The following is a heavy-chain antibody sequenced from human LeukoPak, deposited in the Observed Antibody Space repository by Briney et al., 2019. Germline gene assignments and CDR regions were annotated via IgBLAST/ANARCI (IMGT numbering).Heavy chain of an antibody. Sequence: SETLSLTCTVSGGSISSYYWSWIRQPPGKGLEWIGYIYYSGSTNYNPSLKSRVTISVDTSKNQFSLKLSSVTAADTAVYYCARATLGPWWWFDPWGQGTLVTVSS. CDR3: ARATLGPWWWFDP. D-gene: IGHD2-15*01. CDR2: IYYSGST. CDR1: GGSISSYY. V-gene: IGHV4-59*01. J-gene: IGHJ5*02.